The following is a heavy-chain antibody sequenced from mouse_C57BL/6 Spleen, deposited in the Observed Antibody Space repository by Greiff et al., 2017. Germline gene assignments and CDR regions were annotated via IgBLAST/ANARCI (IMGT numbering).Heavy chain of an antibody. D-gene: IGHD4-1*01. CDR1: GFNIKNTY. J-gene: IGHJ3*01. CDR3: GELTGTSWFAY. Sequence: VQLMESVAELVRPGASVKLSCTASGFNIKNTYMHWVKQRPEQGLEWIGRIGPANGNTKYAPKFQGKATITADTSSNTAYLPLSSLTSEDTAIYYCGELTGTSWFAYWGQGTLVTVSA. CDR2: IGPANGNT. V-gene: IGHV14-3*01.